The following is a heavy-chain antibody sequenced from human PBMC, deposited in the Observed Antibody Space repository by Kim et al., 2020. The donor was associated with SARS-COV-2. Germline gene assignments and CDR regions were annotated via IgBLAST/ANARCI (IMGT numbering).Heavy chain of an antibody. D-gene: IGHD3-10*01. CDR3: ARPSSRFGDYAL. CDR1: GGSISTAFY. V-gene: IGHV4-39*01. CDR2: VYYTGDT. J-gene: IGHJ4*02. Sequence: SETLSLTCTVSGGSISTAFYWGWIRQPPGKGLEWIGSVYYTGDTYYSPSLKGRVTIYVDTSKNQFSLDVNSVTAAYTAMYYCARPSSRFGDYALWGQGTL.